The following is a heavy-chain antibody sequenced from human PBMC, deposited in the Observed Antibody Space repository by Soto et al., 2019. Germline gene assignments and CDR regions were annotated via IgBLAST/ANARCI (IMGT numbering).Heavy chain of an antibody. Sequence: SGPTLVNPTPTLTLTCTFSGFSLSTSGMCVSWIRQPPGKALEWLALIDWDDDKYYSTSLKTRLTISKDTSKNQVVLTMTNMDPVDTATYYCARVHGWYPVREFFVDYWGQGTLVTVSS. CDR2: IDWDDDK. CDR1: GFSLSTSGMC. CDR3: ARVHGWYPVREFFVDY. J-gene: IGHJ4*02. D-gene: IGHD6-19*01. V-gene: IGHV2-70*01.